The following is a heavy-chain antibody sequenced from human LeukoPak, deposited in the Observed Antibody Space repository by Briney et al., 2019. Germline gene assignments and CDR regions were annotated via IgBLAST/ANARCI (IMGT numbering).Heavy chain of an antibody. Sequence: GSLRLSCAASGFTFTTYWMHWVRQAPGKGLVWVSHINSDGSITSYADPVKGRFTISRDNAKNTLYLQMNSLRAEDTAVYYCARDAVDTANAVWGQGTTVTVSS. J-gene: IGHJ6*02. D-gene: IGHD5-18*01. CDR1: GFTFTTYW. CDR3: ARDAVDTANAV. V-gene: IGHV3-74*01. CDR2: INSDGSIT.